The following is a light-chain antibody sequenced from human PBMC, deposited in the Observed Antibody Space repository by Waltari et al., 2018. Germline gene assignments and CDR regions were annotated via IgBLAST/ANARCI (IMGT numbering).Light chain of an antibody. CDR3: QQYKSHLLT. V-gene: IGKV1-5*03. CDR2: KAT. Sequence: DIQMTQSPSTLSASVGDRVTITCRASQSISSWLAWFQKKPGKAPKLLIYKATTLESGVPSRFSGSGSGTEFTLTITSLQPDDFATYYCQQYKSHLLTFGGGTKVESK. CDR1: QSISSW. J-gene: IGKJ4*01.